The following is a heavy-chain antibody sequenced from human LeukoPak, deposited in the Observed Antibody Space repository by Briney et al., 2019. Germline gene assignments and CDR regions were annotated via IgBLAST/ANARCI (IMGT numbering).Heavy chain of an antibody. Sequence: SVKVSCKASGGTFSSYAISWVRQAPGQGLEWMGGIIPIFSTANYAQKFPGRVTITADESTSTAYLELSSRRSEDTAVYYCARTRVVATRQFDYWGQGTLVTVSS. CDR3: ARTRVVATRQFDY. J-gene: IGHJ4*02. D-gene: IGHD5-12*01. CDR2: IIPIFSTA. V-gene: IGHV1-69*13. CDR1: GGTFSSYA.